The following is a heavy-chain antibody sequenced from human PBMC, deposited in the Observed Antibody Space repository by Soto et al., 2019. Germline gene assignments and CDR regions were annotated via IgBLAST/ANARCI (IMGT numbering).Heavy chain of an antibody. V-gene: IGHV1-69*01. CDR3: ARPRTTATTKGYDY. D-gene: IGHD1-1*01. J-gene: IGHJ4*02. CDR2: IIPIFGIV. Sequence: QVQLVQSGAEVKKPGSSVKVSCKASGGTFSSYPLSWVRQAPGQGLEWMGGIIPIFGIVNSAQKFQGRVSITADESTSTAYMELSSLTSEDTAVYYCARPRTTATTKGYDYLGQGTLVTVSS. CDR1: GGTFSSYP.